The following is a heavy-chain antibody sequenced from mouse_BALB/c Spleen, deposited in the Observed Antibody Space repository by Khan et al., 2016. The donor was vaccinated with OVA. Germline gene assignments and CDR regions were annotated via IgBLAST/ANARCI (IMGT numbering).Heavy chain of an antibody. J-gene: IGHJ4*01. CDR3: ARENYYGYAVDY. CDR2: ISYSGST. CDR1: GYSITTNYA. V-gene: IGHV3-2*02. D-gene: IGHD1-1*01. Sequence: EVQLQESGPGLVKPSQSLSLTCTVTGYSITTNYAWDWIRQFPGNKLEWMGYISYSGSTSYNPSLKSRISITRDTSKNQFFLQLNSVTTEDTATXYCARENYYGYAVDYWGQGTSVTVSS.